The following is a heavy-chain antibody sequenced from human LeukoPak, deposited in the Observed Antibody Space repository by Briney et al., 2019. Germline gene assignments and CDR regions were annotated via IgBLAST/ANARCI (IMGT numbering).Heavy chain of an antibody. CDR1: GFTFSSYA. Sequence: PGGSLRLSCAASGFTFSSYAMSWVRQAPGKGLKWVSAISGSGGSTYYADSVKGRFTISRDNSKNTLYLQLNTLRAEDTAVYYRARYIPSCGGNCNDGFDIWGQGTMVTVSS. CDR2: ISGSGGST. D-gene: IGHD2-21*01. CDR3: ARYIPSCGGNCNDGFDI. V-gene: IGHV3-23*01. J-gene: IGHJ3*02.